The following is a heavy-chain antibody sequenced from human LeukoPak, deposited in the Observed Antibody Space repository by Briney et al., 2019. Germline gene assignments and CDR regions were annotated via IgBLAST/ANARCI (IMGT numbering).Heavy chain of an antibody. V-gene: IGHV1-8*01. CDR1: GYTFTNYD. D-gene: IGHD4-23*01. J-gene: IGHJ4*02. Sequence: ASVKVSCKASGYTFTNYDIYWLRQAPGQGPEWMGWMTPNSGNTGSAQRFQGRVIMTRNTSMSSAYMELSSLRPEDTAVYYCARGSFSRWTTQSYFDYWGQGTLVTVSS. CDR3: ARGSFSRWTTQSYFDY. CDR2: MTPNSGNT.